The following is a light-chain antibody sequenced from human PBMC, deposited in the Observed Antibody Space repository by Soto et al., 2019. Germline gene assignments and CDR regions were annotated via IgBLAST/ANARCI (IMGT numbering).Light chain of an antibody. J-gene: IGKJ1*01. CDR3: QQYHNPPLT. CDR1: QSVSSN. Sequence: EIRLTQSPVTLSLTPGERATLSCRASQSVSSNLAWYQQNPVQAPRLLIYATSRRATGIPDRFSGSGSGTDFTLTISRLEPEDFAVYYCQQYHNPPLTFGQGAKVDI. CDR2: ATS. V-gene: IGKV3-20*01.